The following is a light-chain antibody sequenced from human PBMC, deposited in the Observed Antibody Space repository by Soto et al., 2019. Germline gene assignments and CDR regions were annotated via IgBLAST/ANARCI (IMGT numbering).Light chain of an antibody. CDR1: QGIRSD. V-gene: IGKV1-6*01. Sequence: AIRMNHSPSSLSDSVVDRVTSPCRASQGIRSDLGWYQQKSGKAPKLLIYAASNLQSGVPSRFSGSGSGTDFTLTISSLQPEDFATDYGLQDYNYPWTFGQGTKWEIK. J-gene: IGKJ1*01. CDR3: LQDYNYPWT. CDR2: AAS.